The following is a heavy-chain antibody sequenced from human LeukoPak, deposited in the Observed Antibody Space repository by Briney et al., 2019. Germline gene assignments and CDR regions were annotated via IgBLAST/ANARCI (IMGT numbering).Heavy chain of an antibody. Sequence: ASVKVSCKASGYTFTSYGISWVRQAPGQGLEWMGWISAYNGNTNYAQRLQGRVTMTTDTSTSTAYMELSSLRSEDTAVYYCARDFGDYGLFDYWGQGTLVTVSS. CDR2: ISAYNGNT. D-gene: IGHD4-17*01. CDR1: GYTFTSYG. V-gene: IGHV1-18*01. J-gene: IGHJ4*02. CDR3: ARDFGDYGLFDY.